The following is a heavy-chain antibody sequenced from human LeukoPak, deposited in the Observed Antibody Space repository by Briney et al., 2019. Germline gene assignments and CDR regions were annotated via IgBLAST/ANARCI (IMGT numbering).Heavy chain of an antibody. J-gene: IGHJ3*02. CDR1: GFTFSSYS. CDR2: ISGSSSYI. CDR3: ARDPYSSGWYKDAFDI. Sequence: SGGSLRLSCAGSGFTFSSYSMNWVRQAPGKGLEWVSSISGSSSYINYADSVKGRFTISRDNAQNSLFLQLNSLRAEDTAVYYCARDPYSSGWYKDAFDIWGQGTMVTVSS. D-gene: IGHD6-19*01. V-gene: IGHV3-21*01.